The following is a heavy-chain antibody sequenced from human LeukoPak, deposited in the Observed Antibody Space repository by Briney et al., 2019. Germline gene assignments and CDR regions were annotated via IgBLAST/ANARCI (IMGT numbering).Heavy chain of an antibody. CDR2: ISGSGGST. J-gene: IGHJ4*02. Sequence: PGGSLRLSCAASGFTFSSYAMSWVRQAPGKGLEWVSAISGSGGSTYYADSVKGRFTISRDNSKNTLYLQMNSLRAEDAAVYYCXXXXXCSXGXCYXFLFNWGFNYWGQGTLVTVSS. V-gene: IGHV3-23*01. CDR1: GFTFSSYA. CDR3: XXXXXCSXGXCYXFLFNWGFNY. D-gene: IGHD2-15*01.